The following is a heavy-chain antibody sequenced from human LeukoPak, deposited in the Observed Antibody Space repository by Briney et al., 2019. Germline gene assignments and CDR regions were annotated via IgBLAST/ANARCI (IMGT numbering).Heavy chain of an antibody. CDR3: AKDFEYDILGYFDY. CDR2: ISYDGSNK. Sequence: SGGSLRLSCAASGFTFSSYGMHWVRQAPGKGLEWVAVISYDGSNKYYADSVKGRFTISRDNSKNTLYLQMNSLRAEDTAVYYCAKDFEYDILGYFDYWGQGTLVTVSS. CDR1: GFTFSSYG. D-gene: IGHD3-9*01. J-gene: IGHJ4*02. V-gene: IGHV3-30*18.